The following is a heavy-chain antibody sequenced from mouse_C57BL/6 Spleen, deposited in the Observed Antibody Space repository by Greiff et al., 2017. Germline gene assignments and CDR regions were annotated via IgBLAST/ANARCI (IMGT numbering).Heavy chain of an antibody. Sequence: EVQLQESGAELVRPGASVKLSCTASGFNIKDYYMHWVKQRPEQGLEWIGRIDPEDGDTEYAPKFQGKATMTADTSSNTAYLQLSSLTSEDTAVYYCTSAQATLYYCDYWGQGTTLTVSS. D-gene: IGHD3-2*02. CDR1: GFNIKDYY. CDR3: TSAQATLYYCDY. CDR2: IDPEDGDT. J-gene: IGHJ2*01. V-gene: IGHV14-1*01.